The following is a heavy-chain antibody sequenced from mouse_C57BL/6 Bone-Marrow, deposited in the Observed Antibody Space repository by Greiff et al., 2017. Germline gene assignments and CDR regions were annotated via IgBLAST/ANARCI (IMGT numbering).Heavy chain of an antibody. CDR1: GYTFTSYW. CDR3: ARFTTVVATFRYWYFDV. V-gene: IGHV1-69*01. Sequence: VQLQQPGAELVMPGASVKLSCKASGYTFTSYWMHWVKQRPGQGLEWIGEIDPSDSYTKYNQKFKGKSKLTVDKSSSPAYMQLSRLTSEDSAVYYCARFTTVVATFRYWYFDVWGTGTTVTVSS. CDR2: IDPSDSYT. J-gene: IGHJ1*03. D-gene: IGHD1-1*01.